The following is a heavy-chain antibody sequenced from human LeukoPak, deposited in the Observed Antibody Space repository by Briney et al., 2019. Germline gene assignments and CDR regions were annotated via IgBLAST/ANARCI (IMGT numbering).Heavy chain of an antibody. V-gene: IGHV3-53*01. Sequence: PGGSLRPSCAASGFTVSSNYMSWVRQAPGKGLEWVSVIYSGGSTYYADSVKGRFTISRDNAKNSLYLQMNSLRAEDTAVYYCARGRGSSGWEADYYYYYGMDVWGQGTTVTVS. D-gene: IGHD6-19*01. CDR3: ARGRGSSGWEADYYYYYGMDV. CDR1: GFTVSSNY. J-gene: IGHJ6*02. CDR2: IYSGGST.